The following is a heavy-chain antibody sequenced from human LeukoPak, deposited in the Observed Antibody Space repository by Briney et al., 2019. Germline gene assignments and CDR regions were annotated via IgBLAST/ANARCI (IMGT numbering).Heavy chain of an antibody. V-gene: IGHV1-46*01. CDR1: GYTFTSYY. J-gene: IGHJ2*01. D-gene: IGHD6-13*01. Sequence: ASVKVSCKASGYTFTSYYMHWVRQAPGQGLEWMGIINPSGGSTSYAQKFQGRVTMTRDTSTSTVYMELSSLRSEDTAVYYCARERARTRYSSSWYSYWYFDLWGRGTLVTVSS. CDR3: ARERARTRYSSSWYSYWYFDL. CDR2: INPSGGST.